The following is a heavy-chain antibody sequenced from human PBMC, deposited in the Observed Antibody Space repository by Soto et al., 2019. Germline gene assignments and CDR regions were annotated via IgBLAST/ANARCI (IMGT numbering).Heavy chain of an antibody. CDR2: IYTSGST. CDR1: GGSISSYY. Sequence: QVQLQESGPGLVKPSETLSLTCTVSGGSISSYYWSWIRQPAGKGLEWIGRIYTSGSTNYNPSLKSRVTMSVDTSKNQFSLKLSSVTAADTAVYYCAGTWKWLRNVWDYYYYGMDVWGQGTTVTVSS. V-gene: IGHV4-4*07. J-gene: IGHJ6*02. CDR3: AGTWKWLRNVWDYYYYGMDV. D-gene: IGHD5-12*01.